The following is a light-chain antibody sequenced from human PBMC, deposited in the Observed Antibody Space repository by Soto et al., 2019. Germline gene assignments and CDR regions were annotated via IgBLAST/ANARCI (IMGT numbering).Light chain of an antibody. CDR1: QSINTY. CDR2: GAS. V-gene: IGKV1-39*01. Sequence: DIQMTQSPSSLSASVGDRVTITCQTSQSINTYLNWYQQKPGKAPKLLIYGASSLQSGVPFRFSGSGSGTDFTLTISSQEPEDFATYYCQESYSTLWGTCGQGTKVDIK. J-gene: IGKJ1*01. CDR3: QESYSTLWGT.